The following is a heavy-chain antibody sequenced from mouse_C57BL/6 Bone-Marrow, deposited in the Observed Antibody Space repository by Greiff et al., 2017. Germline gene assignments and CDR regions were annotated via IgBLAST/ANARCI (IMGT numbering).Heavy chain of an antibody. J-gene: IGHJ3*01. CDR2: ISYDGSN. CDR1: GYSITSGYY. D-gene: IGHD3-2*02. V-gene: IGHV3-6*01. CDR3: ARQLRLRAY. Sequence: DVKLQESGPGLVKPSQSLSLTCSVTGYSITSGYYWNWIRQFPGNKLEWMGYISYDGSNNYNPSLKNRISITRDTSKNQFFLKLNSVTTEDTATYYCARQLRLRAYRGQGTLVTVSA.